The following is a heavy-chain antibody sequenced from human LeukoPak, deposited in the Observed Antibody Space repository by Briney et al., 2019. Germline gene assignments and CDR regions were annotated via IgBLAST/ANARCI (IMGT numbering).Heavy chain of an antibody. V-gene: IGHV3-74*01. D-gene: IGHD2-2*01. CDR2: INSDGSST. CDR3: ARFLNYCSSTSCYVRVFDY. Sequence: PGGSLRLSCAASGFTFSSYWMHWVRQAPGKGLVWVSRINSDGSSTSYADSVKGRFTISRDNAKNTLYLQMNSLRAEDTAVYYCARFLNYCSSTSCYVRVFDYWGRGTLVTGSS. J-gene: IGHJ4*02. CDR1: GFTFSSYW.